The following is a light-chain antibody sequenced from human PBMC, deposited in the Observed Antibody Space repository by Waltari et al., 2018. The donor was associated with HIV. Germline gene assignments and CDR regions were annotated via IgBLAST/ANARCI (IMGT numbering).Light chain of an antibody. V-gene: IGLV1-47*01. J-gene: IGLJ1*01. CDR2: RDN. Sequence: QSVLTHPPSASGTPGQRVTISCSGTTSNVGTTFVSWYQHLPGAAPKLLMYRDNRRPSGVPDRFSGSKSGASASLAISGLRSEDEGDYYCATWDGSLGAFFVFGFGTKVTVL. CDR3: ATWDGSLGAFFV. CDR1: TSNVGTTF.